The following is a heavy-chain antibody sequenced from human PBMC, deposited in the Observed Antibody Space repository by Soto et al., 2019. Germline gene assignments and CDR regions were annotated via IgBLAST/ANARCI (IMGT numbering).Heavy chain of an antibody. J-gene: IGHJ4*02. CDR2: IYYSGST. Sequence: QLQLQESGPGLVKPSETLSLTCTVSGGSISGTTYYWGWIRQPPGKGLGWIGSIYYSGSTYYNPSLKSPTTMSVDPSKNYLSQNLSSVTAPDTAVYYRARPWGDYGAPPPFDYWGQGTLVTVSS. D-gene: IGHD4-17*01. CDR1: GGSISGTTYY. CDR3: ARPWGDYGAPPPFDY. V-gene: IGHV4-39*02.